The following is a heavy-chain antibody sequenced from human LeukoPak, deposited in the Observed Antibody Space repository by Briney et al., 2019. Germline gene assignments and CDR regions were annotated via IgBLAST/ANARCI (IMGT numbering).Heavy chain of an antibody. V-gene: IGHV4-39*01. CDR3: ARCHAGASGYDPGSFDY. D-gene: IGHD5-12*01. CDR1: GGSISSSSYY. J-gene: IGHJ4*02. CDR2: IYYSGST. Sequence: PSETLSLTCTVSGGSISSSSYYWGWIRQPPGKGLEWIGSIYYSGSTYYNPSLKSRVTISVDTSKNQFSLKLSSVTAADTAVYYCARCHAGASGYDPGSFDYWGQGTLVTVSS.